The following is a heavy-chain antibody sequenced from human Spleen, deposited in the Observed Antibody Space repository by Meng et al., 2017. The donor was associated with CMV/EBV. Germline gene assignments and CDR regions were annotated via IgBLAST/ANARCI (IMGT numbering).Heavy chain of an antibody. CDR3: ARVWAAHDTIFWVWFDP. CDR2: ISADNGNT. V-gene: IGHV1-18*01. J-gene: IGHJ5*02. CDR1: GYSFTSYG. Sequence: ASVKVSCKASGYSFTSYGITWVRQAPGQGLEWMGWISADNGNTNYAQKLQGRVTMTTDTSTSTAYMELRSLRSDDTAVYYCARVWAAHDTIFWVWFDPWGQGTLVTVSS. D-gene: IGHD3-9*01.